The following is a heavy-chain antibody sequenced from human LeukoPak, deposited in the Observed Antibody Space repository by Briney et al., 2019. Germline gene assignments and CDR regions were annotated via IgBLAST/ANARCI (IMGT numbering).Heavy chain of an antibody. Sequence: GASVKVSCKASGYTFTNYGISWVRQAPGQGLEWMGWIGAYNGNTNYAQKLQGRVTMTTDTSTSTAYMELRSLRSDDTAVYYCARVSAADLYNWFDPWGQGTLVTVSS. D-gene: IGHD6-13*01. CDR2: IGAYNGNT. V-gene: IGHV1-18*01. CDR1: GYTFTNYG. CDR3: ARVSAADLYNWFDP. J-gene: IGHJ5*02.